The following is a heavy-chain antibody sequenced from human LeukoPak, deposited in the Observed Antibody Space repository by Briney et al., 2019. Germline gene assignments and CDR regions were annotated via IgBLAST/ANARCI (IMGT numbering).Heavy chain of an antibody. Sequence: GGSLRLSCAASGFAFSAYEMNWVRQAPGKGLEWVSYIAGSDTTTYYADSVRGRFTISRDNAKSSLYLQMNSLRAEDTALYYCTPLGYHFDSWGQGTLVTVSS. CDR2: IAGSDTTT. CDR1: GFAFSAYE. J-gene: IGHJ4*02. CDR3: TPLGYHFDS. D-gene: IGHD3-22*01. V-gene: IGHV3-48*03.